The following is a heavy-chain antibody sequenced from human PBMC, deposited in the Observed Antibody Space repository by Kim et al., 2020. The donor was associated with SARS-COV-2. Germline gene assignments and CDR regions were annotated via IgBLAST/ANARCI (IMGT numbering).Heavy chain of an antibody. CDR1: GGSFSGYF. V-gene: IGHV4-34*01. Sequence: SETLSLTCAVYGGSFSGYFWSWIRQPPGKGLEWIGEINHSGDNNYNPSLKSRVTMSVETSKNQFSLKLSSVTAADTAVYYCTFWTRGGRLPFDYWGQGTLVTVSS. J-gene: IGHJ4*02. CDR3: TFWTRGGRLPFDY. CDR2: INHSGDN. D-gene: IGHD3-3*01.